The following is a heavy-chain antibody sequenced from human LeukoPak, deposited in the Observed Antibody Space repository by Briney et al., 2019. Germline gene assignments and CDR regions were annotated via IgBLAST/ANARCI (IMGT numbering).Heavy chain of an antibody. Sequence: ASVKVSCKASGGTFSSYAISWVRQAPGQGLEWMGWISAYNGNTNYAQKLQGRVTMTTDTSTSTAYMELRSLRSDDTAVYYCARDTGGYCSSTSCHYYYYYMDVWGKGTTVTISS. CDR1: GGTFSSYA. D-gene: IGHD2-2*01. CDR2: ISAYNGNT. V-gene: IGHV1-18*01. J-gene: IGHJ6*03. CDR3: ARDTGGYCSSTSCHYYYYYMDV.